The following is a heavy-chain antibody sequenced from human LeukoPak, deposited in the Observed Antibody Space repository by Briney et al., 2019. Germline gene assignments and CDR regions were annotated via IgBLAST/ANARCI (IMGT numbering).Heavy chain of an antibody. J-gene: IGHJ6*03. CDR3: ARRSGLRYFDWFRTRSYYYYYMDV. CDR1: GYTFTSYG. V-gene: IGHV1-18*01. D-gene: IGHD3-9*01. CDR2: ISAYNGNT. Sequence: GASVKVSCKASGYTFTSYGISWVRQAPGQGLEWMGWISAYNGNTNYAQKFQGRVTMTRNTSISTAYMELSSLRSEDTAVYYCARRSGLRYFDWFRTRSYYYYYMDVWGKGTTVTISS.